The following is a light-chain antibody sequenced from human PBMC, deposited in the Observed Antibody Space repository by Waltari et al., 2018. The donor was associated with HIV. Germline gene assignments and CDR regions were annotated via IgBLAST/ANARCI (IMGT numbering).Light chain of an antibody. J-gene: IGKJ4*01. CDR1: QSVRGD. CDR2: GAT. Sequence: ETLMTQHPATLSVPPGERAFLSCRARQSVRGDLAWFLHKPGQSPRLLIFGATTRATGIPARFTGSGYGTEFTLTISSLQSEDFGVYYCQQYSHWPLTFGGGTKVEIK. CDR3: QQYSHWPLT. V-gene: IGKV3D-15*01.